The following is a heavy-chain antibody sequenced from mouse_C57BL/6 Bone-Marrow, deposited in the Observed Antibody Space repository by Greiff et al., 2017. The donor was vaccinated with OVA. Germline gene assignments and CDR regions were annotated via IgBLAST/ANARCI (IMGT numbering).Heavy chain of an antibody. CDR3: ARHEDPYDDYDGRDVWFAY. D-gene: IGHD2-4*01. CDR2: FYPGSGSI. V-gene: IGHV1-62-2*01. Sequence: VQLQQSGAELVKPGASVKLSCKASGYTFTEYTIHWVKQRSGQGLEWIGWFYPGSGSIKYNEKFKDKATLTADKSSSTVYMELSRLTSEDSAVYFCARHEDPYDDYDGRDVWFAYWGQGTLVTVSA. CDR1: GYTFTEYT. J-gene: IGHJ3*01.